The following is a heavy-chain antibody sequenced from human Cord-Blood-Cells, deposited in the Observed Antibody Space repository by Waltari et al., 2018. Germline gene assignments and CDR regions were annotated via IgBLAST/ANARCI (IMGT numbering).Heavy chain of an antibody. CDR3: ARDEAGGGSYYYYYYGMDV. V-gene: IGHV1-18*01. D-gene: IGHD1-26*01. CDR1: GYTFTSYG. CDR2: ISAYNGNT. J-gene: IGHJ6*02. Sequence: QVQLVQSGAEVKKPGASVKVSCKASGYTFTSYGISWVRQAPGQGLEWMGWISAYNGNTNYAQKLQGRVTMTTDTSTSTANMELRSLRSDDTAVYYGARDEAGGGSYYYYYYGMDVWGQGTTVTVSS.